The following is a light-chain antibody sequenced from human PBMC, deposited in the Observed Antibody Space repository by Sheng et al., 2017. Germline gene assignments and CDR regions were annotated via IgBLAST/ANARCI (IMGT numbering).Light chain of an antibody. Sequence: DIQMTQSPSSLSASVGDRVTITCRASQSISSYLNWYQQKPGKAPKLLIYAASSLQSGVPSRFSGSGSGTDFSLTISSLQPEDFATYYCQQSYRTPYTFGQGTGLEIE. CDR1: QSISSY. CDR2: AAS. V-gene: IGKV1-39*01. J-gene: IGKJ2*01. CDR3: QQSYRTPYT.